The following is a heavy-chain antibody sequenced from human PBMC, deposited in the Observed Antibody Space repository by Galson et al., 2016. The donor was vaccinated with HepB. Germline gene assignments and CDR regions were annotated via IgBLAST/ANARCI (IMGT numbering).Heavy chain of an antibody. CDR3: VRDDLRDTDYGDFLQFAFDI. J-gene: IGHJ3*02. CDR2: ISYSGST. D-gene: IGHD4-17*01. Sequence: ETLSLTCTVSGGSISSSSYYWSWIRQPPGKGLEWIGYISYSGSTNYNPSLKSRVTISVDTSKNQFSLNLTSVTAADTAVYYCVRDDLRDTDYGDFLQFAFDIWGRGTLVTVSS. V-gene: IGHV4-61*01. CDR1: GGSISSSSYY.